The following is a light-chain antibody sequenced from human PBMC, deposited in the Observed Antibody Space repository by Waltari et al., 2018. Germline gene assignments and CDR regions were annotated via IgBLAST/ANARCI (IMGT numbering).Light chain of an antibody. V-gene: IGKV1-5*03. CDR2: KAS. J-gene: IGKJ1*01. Sequence: DIQMTQSPSTLSASVGNRSTIPCRASQSISSWLAWYQQKPGKAPKLLIYKASSLESGVPSRFSGSGSGTEFTLTISSLQPDDFATYYCQQYNSYSRTFGQGTKVEIK. CDR1: QSISSW. CDR3: QQYNSYSRT.